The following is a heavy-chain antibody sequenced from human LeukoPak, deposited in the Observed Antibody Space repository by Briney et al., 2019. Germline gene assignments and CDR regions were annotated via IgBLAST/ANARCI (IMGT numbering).Heavy chain of an antibody. D-gene: IGHD3-22*01. Sequence: GGSLRLSCAASGFSISRSSMDWVRQAPGKGLEWVSYITASSGTIYYGDSVKGRFAISRDNAKNSLYLQMNSLRAEDTAVYYCARRGVNLVVITQIYYYYMDVWGKGTTVTVSS. V-gene: IGHV3-48*04. CDR2: ITASSGTI. J-gene: IGHJ6*03. CDR1: GFSISRSS. CDR3: ARRGVNLVVITQIYYYYMDV.